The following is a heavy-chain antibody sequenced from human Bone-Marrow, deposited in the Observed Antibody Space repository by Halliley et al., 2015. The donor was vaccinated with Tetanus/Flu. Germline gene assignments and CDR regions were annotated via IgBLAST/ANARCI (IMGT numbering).Heavy chain of an antibody. J-gene: IGHJ4*02. Sequence: MYRTGSTYYNPSLKSRGFISLDTSENQSSLRLSSVTAADTAVYYCARMGWSGELFAGVDSRFDSWGQGVLVTVSS. D-gene: IGHD3-16*01. CDR2: MYRTGST. V-gene: IGHV4-31*02. CDR3: ARMGWSGELFAGVDSRFDS.